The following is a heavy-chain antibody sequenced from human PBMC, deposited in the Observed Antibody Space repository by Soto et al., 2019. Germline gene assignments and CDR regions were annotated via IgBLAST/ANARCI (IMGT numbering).Heavy chain of an antibody. CDR1: GYTFINYG. D-gene: IGHD1-26*01. V-gene: IGHV1-18*01. CDR3: ARWSAIVGGAEALDI. CDR2: LSAYNGDT. J-gene: IGHJ3*02. Sequence: QVQLVQSGAEVKKPGASVRVSCKTSGYTFINYGITWVRQAPGQGLEWMGWLSAYNGDTSSSEKLQDRFTMTTDTSTKTVYMDLRSLRSDATAVYYCARWSAIVGGAEALDIWGQGTMVIVSS.